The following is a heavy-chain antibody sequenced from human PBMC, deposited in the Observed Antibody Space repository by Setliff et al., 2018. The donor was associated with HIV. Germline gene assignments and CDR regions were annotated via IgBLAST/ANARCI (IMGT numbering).Heavy chain of an antibody. Sequence: PSVTLSRTCAVSRGSISSDNWWTWVRQPPGRGLEWIGEIYHSEYTNYNASLKSRVSMSVDKSKNQFSLKLTSVTAADTAVYYCARGHCSGTNCYGVDYYGMDVWGQGTTVTVS. CDR2: IYHSEYT. V-gene: IGHV4-4*02. D-gene: IGHD2-2*01. CDR1: RGSISSDNW. J-gene: IGHJ6*02. CDR3: ARGHCSGTNCYGVDYYGMDV.